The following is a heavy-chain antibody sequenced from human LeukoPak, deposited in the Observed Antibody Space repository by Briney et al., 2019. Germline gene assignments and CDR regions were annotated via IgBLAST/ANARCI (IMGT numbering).Heavy chain of an antibody. CDR1: GYTFTSSY. J-gene: IGHJ4*02. V-gene: IGHV1-46*01. CDR2: INPSGGST. D-gene: IGHD3-22*01. CDR3: ARAGGDYYDSSGVDY. Sequence: ASVKVSCKASGYTFTSSYMHWVRQAPGQGLEWMGIINPSGGSTSYAQKFQGRVTMTRDTSTSTVYMELSSLRSEDTAVYYCARAGGDYYDSSGVDYWGQGTLVTVSS.